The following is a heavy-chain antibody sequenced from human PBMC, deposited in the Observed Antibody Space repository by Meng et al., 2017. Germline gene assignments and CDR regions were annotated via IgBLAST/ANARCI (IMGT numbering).Heavy chain of an antibody. Sequence: VQSGAEVKNPGAYVKVSCTPSGYTFPAYYIPWVRQAPGQGLDWMGRIDPNSGVTEYAQKFQGRVTVTGDTSISTAYMELSRLRSDDTAIYYCVRDEDISAAGKLFGDYWGQGTLVTVSS. D-gene: IGHD6-13*01. V-gene: IGHV1-2*06. CDR2: IDPNSGVT. CDR3: VRDEDISAAGKLFGDY. CDR1: GYTFPAYY. J-gene: IGHJ4*02.